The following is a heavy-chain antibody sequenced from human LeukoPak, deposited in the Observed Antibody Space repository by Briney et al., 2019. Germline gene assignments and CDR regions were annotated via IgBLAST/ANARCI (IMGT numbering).Heavy chain of an antibody. D-gene: IGHD5-12*01. CDR3: ARNSGPALD. CDR2: INHSGST. V-gene: IGHV4-34*01. CDR1: GGSFSGYY. J-gene: IGHJ4*02. Sequence: SETLSLTCAVYGGSFSGYYWSWIRQPPGKGLEWIGEINHSGSTNYNPSLKSRVTISVDTSKIQFSLKLSSVTAADTAVYYCARNSGPALDWGQGTLVTVSS.